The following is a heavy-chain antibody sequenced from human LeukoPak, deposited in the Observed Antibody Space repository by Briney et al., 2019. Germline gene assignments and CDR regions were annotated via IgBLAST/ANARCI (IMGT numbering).Heavy chain of an antibody. CDR3: ARARWTSTVTTYYLDF. CDR2: INAGNGKT. J-gene: IGHJ4*02. D-gene: IGHD4-17*01. Sequence: ASVKVSCKASGYIFTDYAIQWARQAPGQGLEWMGWINAGNGKTKYSQKFQGRVTITRDTSASTAYMELGGLRSDDTAVYYCARARWTSTVTTYYLDFWGQGTLVTVSS. CDR1: GYIFTDYA. V-gene: IGHV1-3*01.